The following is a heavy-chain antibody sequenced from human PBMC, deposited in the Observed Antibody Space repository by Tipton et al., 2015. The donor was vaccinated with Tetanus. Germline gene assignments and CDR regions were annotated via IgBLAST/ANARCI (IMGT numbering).Heavy chain of an antibody. CDR1: GFSFGDFT. Sequence: SLRLSCAAAGFSFGDFTMAWVRQPPGKGLEWVSSISSVGNYIYYADSVKGRFTTSRDNAKNSLYLQMNSLRAEDTAVYYCARDPVVVTAIPYYFDSWGQGTAVSVSS. CDR3: ARDPVVVTAIPYYFDS. CDR2: ISSVGNYI. V-gene: IGHV3-21*06. J-gene: IGHJ4*02. D-gene: IGHD2-21*02.